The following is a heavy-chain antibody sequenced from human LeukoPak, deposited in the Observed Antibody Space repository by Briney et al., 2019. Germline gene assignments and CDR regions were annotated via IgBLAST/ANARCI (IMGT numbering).Heavy chain of an antibody. Sequence: EPGESLKISCKGSGYSFTSYWIGWVRQMPGKGLEWMGIIYTGDSDTIYRPSFQGQVTISADKSISTAYLQLSSLKASDTAMYYCARYSNYSFDDWGQGTLVTVSS. V-gene: IGHV5-51*03. CDR1: GYSFTSYW. J-gene: IGHJ4*02. D-gene: IGHD4-11*01. CDR2: IYTGDSDT. CDR3: ARYSNYSFDD.